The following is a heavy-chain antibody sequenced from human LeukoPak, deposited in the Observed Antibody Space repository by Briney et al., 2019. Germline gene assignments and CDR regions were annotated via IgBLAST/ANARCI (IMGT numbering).Heavy chain of an antibody. CDR2: IIPIFGTA. J-gene: IGHJ3*02. CDR3: AREASRDGYNCAFDI. D-gene: IGHD5-24*01. V-gene: IGHV1-69*01. CDR1: GGTFISYA. Sequence: GSSVQVSCKASGGTFISYAISWVRQAPGQGLEWMGGIIPIFGTANYAQKFQGRVTITADESTSTAYMELSSLRSEDTAVYYCAREASRDGYNCAFDIWGQGTMVTVSS.